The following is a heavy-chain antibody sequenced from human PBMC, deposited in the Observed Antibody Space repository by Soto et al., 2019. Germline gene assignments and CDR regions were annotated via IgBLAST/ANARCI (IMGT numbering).Heavy chain of an antibody. CDR3: AKDRQQGIKIFGVVGGNYYYMDV. CDR1: GFTFSSYA. Sequence: GGSLRLSCAASGFTFSSYAINWVRQAPGKGLEWVSAISGSGGSTNYADSVKGRFTISRDNSKNTLFLQMNSLRVEDTAVYYCAKDRQQGIKIFGVVGGNYYYMDVWGKGTTVTVSS. CDR2: ISGSGGST. V-gene: IGHV3-23*01. D-gene: IGHD3-3*01. J-gene: IGHJ6*03.